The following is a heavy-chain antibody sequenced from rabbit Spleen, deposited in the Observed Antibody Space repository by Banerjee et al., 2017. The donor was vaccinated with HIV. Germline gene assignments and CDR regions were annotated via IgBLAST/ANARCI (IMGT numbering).Heavy chain of an antibody. D-gene: IGHD1-1*01. Sequence: QSLEESGGDLVKPGASLTLTCIASGVSFSGSSYMCWVRQAPGKGLEWIGCINADSGATYYASWAKGRFTITKTSSTTVTLQMTSLTAADTATYFCVRDLVAVIGWNFNLWGPGTLVTVS. CDR2: INADSGAT. J-gene: IGHJ4*01. V-gene: IGHV1S40*01. CDR1: GVSFSGSSY. CDR3: VRDLVAVIGWNFNL.